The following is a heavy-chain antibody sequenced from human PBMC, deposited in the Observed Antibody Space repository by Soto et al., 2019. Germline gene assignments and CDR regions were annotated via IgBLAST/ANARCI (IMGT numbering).Heavy chain of an antibody. D-gene: IGHD4-17*01. CDR3: ARPRADYENGLDV. V-gene: IGHV5-51*01. CDR2: IFPHDSDT. Sequence: GESLKISCKGFGYSFTSYWIAWVRQMPGKGLEWMGSIFPHDSDTVYSPSFQGQVTMSVDKSISTAYLQWSSLKASDTAMYYCARPRADYENGLDVWGQGTTVTVSS. CDR1: GYSFTSYW. J-gene: IGHJ6*02.